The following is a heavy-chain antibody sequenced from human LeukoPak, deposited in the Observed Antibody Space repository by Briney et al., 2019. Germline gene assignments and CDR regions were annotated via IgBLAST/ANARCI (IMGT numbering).Heavy chain of an antibody. V-gene: IGHV3-30-3*01. CDR3: ARGSSSWAYYFDY. Sequence: PGGSLRLSCAASGFTFSIYAMHWVRQAPGKGLEWVTLISYDASNKYYADSVKGRFTISRDNPKNTLYLQMNSLRVDDTAVYYCARGSSSWAYYFDYWGQGTLVTFSS. D-gene: IGHD6-13*01. J-gene: IGHJ4*02. CDR1: GFTFSIYA. CDR2: ISYDASNK.